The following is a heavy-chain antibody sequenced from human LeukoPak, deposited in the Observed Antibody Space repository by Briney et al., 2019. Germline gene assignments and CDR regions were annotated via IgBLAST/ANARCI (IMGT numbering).Heavy chain of an antibody. V-gene: IGHV3-21*01. D-gene: IGHD2-2*02. Sequence: GGSLRLSCAASGFTFSSYTINWVRQAPGKGLEWVSSISSSGTYIYYADSMKGRITVSRDNAKNSLYLQMNSLRAEDAAVYYCAKGTGSDSWYTDYWGQGTLVSVSS. CDR1: GFTFSSYT. CDR3: AKGTGSDSWYTDY. CDR2: ISSSGTYI. J-gene: IGHJ4*02.